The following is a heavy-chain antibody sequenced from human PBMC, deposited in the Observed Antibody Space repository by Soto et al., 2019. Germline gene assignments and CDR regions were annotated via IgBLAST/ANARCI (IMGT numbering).Heavy chain of an antibody. D-gene: IGHD3-10*01. V-gene: IGHV3-48*03. J-gene: IGHJ5*01. Sequence: PGGSLRLSCAASGFTFSSYEMNWVRQAPGKGLEWVSYISSSGSTIYYADSVKGRFTISRDNAKNSLYLQMNCLRAEDTAVYYCATQVRRRVAYNNCFDSLGHGTVV. CDR1: GFTFSSYE. CDR2: ISSSGSTI. CDR3: ATQVRRRVAYNNCFDS.